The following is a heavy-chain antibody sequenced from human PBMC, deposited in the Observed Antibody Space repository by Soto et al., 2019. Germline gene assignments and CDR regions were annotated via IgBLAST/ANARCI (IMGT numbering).Heavy chain of an antibody. D-gene: IGHD3-22*01. CDR3: ARDRTYYYDSSGYQVRYNWFDP. J-gene: IGHJ5*02. CDR1: VYTFTSYG. CDR2: ISAYNGNT. Sequence: VTLSCKYSVYTFTSYGITCVRQGPGQGLEWMGWISAYNGNTNYAQKLQGRVTMTTDTSTSTAYMELRSLRSDDTAVYYCARDRTYYYDSSGYQVRYNWFDPWGQGTLVNVSS. V-gene: IGHV1-18*04.